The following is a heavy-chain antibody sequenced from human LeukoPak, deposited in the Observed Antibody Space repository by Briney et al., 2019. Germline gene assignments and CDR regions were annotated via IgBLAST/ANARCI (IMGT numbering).Heavy chain of an antibody. CDR3: AGEAWTVTKRYYYGMDV. CDR1: GFTFSTYA. Sequence: GGSLRLSCAASGFTFSTYAMFWVRQAPGKGLEWVAVISYDGSNKYYADSVKSRFTISRDNAKNSLYLQMNSLRAEDTAVYYCAGEAWTVTKRYYYGMDVWGQGTTVTVSS. CDR2: ISYDGSNK. D-gene: IGHD4-17*01. V-gene: IGHV3-30*04. J-gene: IGHJ6*02.